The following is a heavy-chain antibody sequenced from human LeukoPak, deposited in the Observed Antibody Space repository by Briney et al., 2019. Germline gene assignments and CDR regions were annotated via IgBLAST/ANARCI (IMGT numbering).Heavy chain of an antibody. CDR1: GGSFSGYY. D-gene: IGHD6-13*01. Sequence: KSSETLSLTCAVYGGSFSGYYWSWIRQPPGKGLEWIGEINHSGSTNYNPSLKSRVTISVDTSKNQFSLKPSSVTAADTAVYYCATDPYSSSFRYYYYMDVWGKGTTVTMSS. CDR3: ATDPYSSSFRYYYYMDV. J-gene: IGHJ6*03. V-gene: IGHV4-34*01. CDR2: INHSGST.